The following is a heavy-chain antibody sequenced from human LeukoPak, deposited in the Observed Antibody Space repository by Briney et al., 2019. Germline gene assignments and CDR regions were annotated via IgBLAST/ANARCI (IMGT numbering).Heavy chain of an antibody. V-gene: IGHV4-59*01. CDR3: ARERYCSGGSCYSGIDY. J-gene: IGHJ4*02. Sequence: PSETLSLTCTVSGGSISSYYWSWIRQPPGKGLEWIGYIYYSGSTNYNPSLKSRVTISVDTFKNQFSLKLSSVTAADTAVYYCARERYCSGGSCYSGIDYWGQGTLVTVSS. CDR2: IYYSGST. D-gene: IGHD2-15*01. CDR1: GGSISSYY.